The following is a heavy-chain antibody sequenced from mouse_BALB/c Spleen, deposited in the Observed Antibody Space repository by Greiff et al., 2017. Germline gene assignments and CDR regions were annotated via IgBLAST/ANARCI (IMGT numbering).Heavy chain of an antibody. J-gene: IGHJ4*01. Sequence: EVKLMESGGGLVKPGGSLKLSCAASGFAFSSYDMSWVRQTPEKRLEWVAYISSGGGSTYYPDTMKGRFTISRDNAKNTLYLQMSSLKSEDTAMYYCARQGLYYGYDFYAMDYWGQGTSVTVSS. D-gene: IGHD2-2*01. CDR2: ISSGGGST. CDR3: ARQGLYYGYDFYAMDY. CDR1: GFAFSSYD. V-gene: IGHV5-12-1*01.